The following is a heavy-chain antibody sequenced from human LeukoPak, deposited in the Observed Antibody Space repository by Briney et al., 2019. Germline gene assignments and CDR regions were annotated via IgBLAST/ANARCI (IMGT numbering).Heavy chain of an antibody. CDR3: ARVSMITFGGAKDYYFDY. CDR2: IYYSGST. CDR1: GGSISSYY. V-gene: IGHV4-59*08. Sequence: ETLSLTCTVSGGSISSYYWSWIRQPPGKGLEWIGYIYYSGSTNYNPSLKSRVTISVDTSKNQFSLKLSSVTAADTAVYYCARVSMITFGGAKDYYFDYWGQGTLVTVSS. D-gene: IGHD3-16*01. J-gene: IGHJ4*02.